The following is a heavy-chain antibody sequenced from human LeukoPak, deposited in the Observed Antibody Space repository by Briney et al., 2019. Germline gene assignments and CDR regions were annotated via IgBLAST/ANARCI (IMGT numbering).Heavy chain of an antibody. CDR2: ISRNGAAT. Sequence: GGSLRLSCAASGLIFDDYTMHWVRQAPGKGLEWVSLISRNGAATKYADSVRGRFTVSRDNSKNSLYLQMNSLRAEDTALYYCAKSSSWYFNYFDYWGQGTLVTVSS. J-gene: IGHJ4*02. V-gene: IGHV3-43*01. CDR3: AKSSSWYFNYFDY. D-gene: IGHD6-13*01. CDR1: GLIFDDYT.